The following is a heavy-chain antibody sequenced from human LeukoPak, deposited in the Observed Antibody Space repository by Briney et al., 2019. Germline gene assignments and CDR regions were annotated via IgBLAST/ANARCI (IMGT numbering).Heavy chain of an antibody. J-gene: IGHJ3*02. CDR1: GGSISSSSYY. CDR3: ARGRRSKTHYCSGGSCYLNAFDI. Sequence: PSETLSLTCTVSGGSISSSSYYWGWIRQPPGKGLEWIGSIYYSGSTYYNPSLKSRVTISVDTSKNQFSLKLSSVTAADTAVYYCARGRRSKTHYCSGGSCYLNAFDIWGQGTMVTVSS. D-gene: IGHD2-15*01. CDR2: IYYSGST. V-gene: IGHV4-39*07.